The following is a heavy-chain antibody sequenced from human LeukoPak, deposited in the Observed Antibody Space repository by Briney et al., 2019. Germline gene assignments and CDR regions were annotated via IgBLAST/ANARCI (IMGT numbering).Heavy chain of an antibody. J-gene: IGHJ4*02. D-gene: IGHD5-18*01. CDR3: ARRATTERGHSYGLDY. V-gene: IGHV3-7*01. CDR1: GFTFSSYW. CDR2: IKQDGSEK. Sequence: AGGSLRLSCAVSGFTFSSYWMNWVRQAPGKGLEWVANIKQDGSEKYYVDSVKGRFTISRDNAKNSLYLQMNSLRAEDTAVYYCARRATTERGHSYGLDYWGQGTLVTVSS.